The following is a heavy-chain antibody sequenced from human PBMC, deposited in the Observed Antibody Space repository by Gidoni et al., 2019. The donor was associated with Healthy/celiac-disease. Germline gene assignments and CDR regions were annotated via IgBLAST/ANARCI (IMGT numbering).Heavy chain of an antibody. CDR3: ASLGAAAGINYYYYGMDV. D-gene: IGHD6-13*01. J-gene: IGHJ6*02. Sequence: EVQLVESGGGLVKPGGSLRLSCAASGFHFSSYSMNWVRQAPGKGLEWVTSIRSSSSYIYYADSVKGRFTISRDNAKNSLYLQMNSLRAEDTAVYYCASLGAAAGINYYYYGMDVWGQGTTVTVSS. V-gene: IGHV3-21*01. CDR2: IRSSSSYI. CDR1: GFHFSSYS.